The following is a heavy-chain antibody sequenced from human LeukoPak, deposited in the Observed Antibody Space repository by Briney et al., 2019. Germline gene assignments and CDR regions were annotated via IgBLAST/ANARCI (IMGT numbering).Heavy chain of an antibody. CDR1: NYSFTNYW. CDR2: IYPGDSGT. J-gene: IGHJ4*02. D-gene: IGHD3-10*01. CDR3: ARLRGSSLVNHYFDY. Sequence: GESLKISCKGPNYSFTNYWIAWVRQMPGKGLEWMGVIYPGDSGTAYSPSFQGQVTISVDKSINTAYLQWSSLKAADTAMYYCARLRGSSLVNHYFDYWGQGTLVTVSS. V-gene: IGHV5-51*01.